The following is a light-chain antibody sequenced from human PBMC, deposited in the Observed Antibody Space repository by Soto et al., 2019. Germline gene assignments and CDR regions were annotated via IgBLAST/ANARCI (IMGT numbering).Light chain of an antibody. J-gene: IGLJ2*01. CDR1: SSDVGGYNY. Sequence: QSALTQPASVSGSPGQSITISCTGTSSDVGGYNYVSWYQQHPGKAPKLMIYDVSNRPSGVSNRFSGSKSGNTASLTIPGLQAEDEADYYCSSYTSSSSSVVFGGGTKLTV. CDR2: DVS. CDR3: SSYTSSSSSVV. V-gene: IGLV2-14*01.